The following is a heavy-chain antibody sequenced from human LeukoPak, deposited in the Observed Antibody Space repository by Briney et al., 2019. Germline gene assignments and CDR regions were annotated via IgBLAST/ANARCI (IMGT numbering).Heavy chain of an antibody. V-gene: IGHV4-59*01. CDR2: IYYSGST. Sequence: SETLSLTGTVSGGSISSYYWSWIRQPPGKGLEWIGYIYYSGSTNYNPSLKSRVTISVDTSKNQFSLKLSSVTAADTAVYYCASGGHGIRYWGQGTLVTVSS. J-gene: IGHJ4*02. CDR1: GGSISSYY. CDR3: ASGGHGIRY. D-gene: IGHD1-14*01.